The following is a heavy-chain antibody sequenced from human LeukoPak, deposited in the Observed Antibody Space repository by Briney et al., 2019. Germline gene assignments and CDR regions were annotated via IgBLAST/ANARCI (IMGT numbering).Heavy chain of an antibody. D-gene: IGHD7-27*01. J-gene: IGHJ5*02. CDR2: INHSGST. Sequence: SETLSLTCAVYGGSFSGYYWSWIRQPPGKGLEWIGEINHSGSTNYNPSLKSRVTISVDTSKNQFSLKLSPVTAADTAVYYCARDPPGGFDPWGQGTLVTVSS. CDR1: GGSFSGYY. CDR3: ARDPPGGFDP. V-gene: IGHV4-34*01.